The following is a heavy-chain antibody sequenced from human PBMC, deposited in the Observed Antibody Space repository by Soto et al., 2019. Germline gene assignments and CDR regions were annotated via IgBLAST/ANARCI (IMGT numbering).Heavy chain of an antibody. CDR1: GGTMNSYY. CDR2: IYSSGST. V-gene: IGHV4-4*07. CDR3: ARGQRFSDWFDP. J-gene: IGHJ5*02. D-gene: IGHD3-3*01. Sequence: QVHLQESGPGLVKPSETLSLNCTVSGGTMNSYYWTWIRQPAGKGLEWIGRIYSSGSTKYNPSLQSRVTMSLDTSKKQFSLRLTYVTAADTAVYYCARGQRFSDWFDPWGQGTLVTVSS.